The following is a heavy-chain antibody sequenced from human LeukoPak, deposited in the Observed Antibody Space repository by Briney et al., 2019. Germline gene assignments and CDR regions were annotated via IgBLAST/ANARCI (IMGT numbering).Heavy chain of an antibody. Sequence: SETLSLTCAVYGGSFRGYYWSWIRQPPGKGLEWIGEINHSGSTNYNPSLKSRVTISVDTSKNQFSLKLSSVTAADTAVYYCARGSRITIFGVVNPNWFDPWGQGTLVTVSS. D-gene: IGHD3-3*01. CDR1: GGSFRGYY. CDR3: ARGSRITIFGVVNPNWFDP. CDR2: INHSGST. J-gene: IGHJ5*02. V-gene: IGHV4-34*01.